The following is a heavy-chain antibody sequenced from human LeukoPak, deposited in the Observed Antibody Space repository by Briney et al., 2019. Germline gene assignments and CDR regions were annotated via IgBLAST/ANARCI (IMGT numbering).Heavy chain of an antibody. CDR2: IYDSGST. J-gene: IGHJ4*02. CDR3: ARRYGTSGWIDY. Sequence: PSEPLSLTCTVAGGSISGHYWSWIRQFPGKGLEWIGYIYDSGSTNYNPSLRSRVTISVDTPKKQFSLKLTSVTAADTAVYYCARRYGTSGWIDYWGQGTLVTVSS. CDR1: GGSISGHY. D-gene: IGHD3-22*01. V-gene: IGHV4-59*11.